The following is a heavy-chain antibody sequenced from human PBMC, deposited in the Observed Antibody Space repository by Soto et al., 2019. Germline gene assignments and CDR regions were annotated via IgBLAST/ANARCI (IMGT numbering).Heavy chain of an antibody. CDR2: IWYDGSNK. CDR1: GFTFSSYG. CDR3: ARVGIRTVTNDY. Sequence: QVQLVESGGGVVQPGRSLRLSCAASGFTFSSYGMHWVRQAPGKGLEWVAVIWYDGSNKYYADSVKGRFTISRDNSKNTLYLQMNSLRAEDTAVYYCARVGIRTVTNDYWGQGTLVTVSS. J-gene: IGHJ4*02. D-gene: IGHD4-4*01. V-gene: IGHV3-33*01.